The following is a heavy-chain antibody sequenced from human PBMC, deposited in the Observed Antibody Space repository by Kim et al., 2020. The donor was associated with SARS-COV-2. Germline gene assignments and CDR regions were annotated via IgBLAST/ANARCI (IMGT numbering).Heavy chain of an antibody. CDR3: AKYRVAVAGTGDNWFDP. J-gene: IGHJ5*02. CDR1: GFTFTSYA. Sequence: GGSLRLSCAASGFTFTSYAMGWVRQAPGKGLQWVSSISASGASTYYADSVNGRFTISRDNSKNTLYLQMNSLRADDTAIYYCAKYRVAVAGTGDNWFDP. D-gene: IGHD6-19*01. CDR2: ISASGAST. V-gene: IGHV3-23*01.